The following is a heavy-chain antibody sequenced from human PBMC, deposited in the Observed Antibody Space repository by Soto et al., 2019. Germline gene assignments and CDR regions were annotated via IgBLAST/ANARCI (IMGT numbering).Heavy chain of an antibody. V-gene: IGHV3-43*01. CDR1: GFTLSGYT. CDR2: ISWDGGST. CDR3: AKEVGIAAAGTNYFDY. J-gene: IGHJ4*02. D-gene: IGHD6-13*01. Sequence: GGSLRLSCAASGFTLSGYTMHWVRQAPGKGLEWVSLISWDGGSTYYADSVKGRFTISRDNSKNSLYLQMNSLRTEDTALYYCAKEVGIAAAGTNYFDYWGQGTLVTVSS.